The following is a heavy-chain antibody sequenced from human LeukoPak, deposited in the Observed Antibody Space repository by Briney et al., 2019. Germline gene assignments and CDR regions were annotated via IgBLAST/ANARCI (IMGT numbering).Heavy chain of an antibody. CDR3: ARSGEYFDWLSNHDAFDI. CDR2: ISSSGSTI. D-gene: IGHD3-9*01. CDR1: GFTFSSYE. Sequence: GGSLRLSCAASGFTFSSYEMNWVRQAPGKGLEWVSYISSSGSTIYYADSVKGRFTISRDNAKNSLYLQMNSLRAEDTAVYYCARSGEYFDWLSNHDAFDIWGQGTMVTVSS. J-gene: IGHJ3*02. V-gene: IGHV3-48*03.